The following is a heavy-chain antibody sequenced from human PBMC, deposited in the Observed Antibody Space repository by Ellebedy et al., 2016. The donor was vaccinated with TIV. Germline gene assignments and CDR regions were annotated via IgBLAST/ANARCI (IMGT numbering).Heavy chain of an antibody. Sequence: AASVKVSCKASGGTFSSYAISWVRQAPGQGLEWMGGIIPILGAANYAQKFQGRVTITADESTSTAYMELSSLRSEDTAVYYCANYYYGMDVWGQGTTVTVSS. V-gene: IGHV1-69*13. CDR2: IIPILGAA. CDR1: GGTFSSYA. CDR3: ANYYYGMDV. J-gene: IGHJ6*02.